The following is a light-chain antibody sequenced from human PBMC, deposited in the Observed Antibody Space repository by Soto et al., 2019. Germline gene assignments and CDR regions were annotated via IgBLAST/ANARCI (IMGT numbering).Light chain of an antibody. CDR2: DAS. CDR1: QSVSSY. J-gene: IGKJ5*01. Sequence: EIVLTQSPATPSLSPGERATLSCRASQSVSSYLAWYQQKPGQAPRLLIYDASNRATGIPARFSGSGSGTDFTLTISSLEAEDFAVYYCHQRSNWLDTFGQGTRLEIK. CDR3: HQRSNWLDT. V-gene: IGKV3-11*01.